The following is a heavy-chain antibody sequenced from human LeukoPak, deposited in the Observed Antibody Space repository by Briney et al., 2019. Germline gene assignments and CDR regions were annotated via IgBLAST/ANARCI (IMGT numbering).Heavy chain of an antibody. J-gene: IGHJ4*02. CDR3: ARDYDFWSGYADY. D-gene: IGHD3-3*01. V-gene: IGHV3-21*01. CDR2: ISSSSSYI. Sequence: GGSLRLSCAASGFTFSSYSMNWVRQAPGKGLEWVSSISSSSSYIYYADSVKGRFTISRDNAKNSLYPQMNSLRAEDTAVYYCARDYDFWSGYADYWGQGTLVTVSS. CDR1: GFTFSSYS.